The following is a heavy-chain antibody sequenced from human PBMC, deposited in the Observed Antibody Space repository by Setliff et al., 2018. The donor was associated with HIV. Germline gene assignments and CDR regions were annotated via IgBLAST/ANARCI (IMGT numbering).Heavy chain of an antibody. CDR2: IYTSGNT. D-gene: IGHD5-18*01. Sequence: PSETLSLTCVVSGYSISSGYYWSWIRQPAGMGLEWIGRIYTSGNTNYNPSLKSRVTISVDTSKNQFSLKLSSVTAADTAVYYCAKDRGYNYGHYAFDIWGQGTMVTVSS. CDR1: GYSISSGYY. J-gene: IGHJ3*02. CDR3: AKDRGYNYGHYAFDI. V-gene: IGHV4-61*02.